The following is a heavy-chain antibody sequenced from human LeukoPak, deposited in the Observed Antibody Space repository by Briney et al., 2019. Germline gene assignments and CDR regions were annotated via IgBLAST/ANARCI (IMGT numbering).Heavy chain of an antibody. D-gene: IGHD3-22*01. V-gene: IGHV3-30-3*01. J-gene: IGHJ4*02. Sequence: PGRSLRLSCAASGFTFSSYAMHWVRQAPGKGLEWVAVISYDGSNKYYADSVKGRFTISRDNSKNTLYLQMNSLRAEDTAVYYCARAIPTDYYDGSPPLDYWGQGTLVTVSS. CDR1: GFTFSSYA. CDR3: ARAIPTDYYDGSPPLDY. CDR2: ISYDGSNK.